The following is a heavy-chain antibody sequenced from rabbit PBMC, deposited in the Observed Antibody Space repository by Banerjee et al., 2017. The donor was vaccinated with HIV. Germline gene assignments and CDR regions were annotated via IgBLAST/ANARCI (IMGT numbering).Heavy chain of an antibody. V-gene: IGHV1S40*01. CDR1: GFSFNNNYV. CDR3: ARGYAGYAGYGYGTSFDL. J-gene: IGHJ4*01. Sequence: QSLEESGGDLVKPEGSLTLTCTASGFSFNNNYVMCWVRQAPGKGLEWIACIYAGSSGSTQYANWAKGRFTISKISSTTVTLQMTSLTAADTATYFCARGYAGYAGYGYGTSFDLWGPGTLVTVS. CDR2: IYAGSSGST. D-gene: IGHD7-1*01.